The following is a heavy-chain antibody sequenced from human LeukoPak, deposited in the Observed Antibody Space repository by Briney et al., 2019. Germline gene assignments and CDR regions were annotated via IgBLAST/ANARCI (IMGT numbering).Heavy chain of an antibody. Sequence: GGSLRLSCAASGFNFSSYWMHWVRQAPGKGLVWISRINYDGTTTSYADSVKGRFTISRDNAKNTLYLQMNSLRAEDTAAYYCVRDNYGVDYWGQGTLVTVSS. J-gene: IGHJ4*02. V-gene: IGHV3-74*01. D-gene: IGHD3-10*01. CDR2: INYDGTTT. CDR3: VRDNYGVDY. CDR1: GFNFSSYW.